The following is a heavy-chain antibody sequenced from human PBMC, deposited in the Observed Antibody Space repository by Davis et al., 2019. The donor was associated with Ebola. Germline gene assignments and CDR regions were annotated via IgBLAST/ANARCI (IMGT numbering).Heavy chain of an antibody. J-gene: IGHJ4*02. CDR3: ALTNIPVADPAHFDS. Sequence: ESLKTSCKGSGYTFTNYWIGWVRQMPGKGLEWLGIINPADPDTRYSPSFQGQVTISADRSTSTAYLQWSSLKASDTAMYYCALTNIPVADPAHFDSWGQGALVTVSS. CDR2: INPADPDT. V-gene: IGHV5-51*01. CDR1: GYTFTNYW. D-gene: IGHD6-19*01.